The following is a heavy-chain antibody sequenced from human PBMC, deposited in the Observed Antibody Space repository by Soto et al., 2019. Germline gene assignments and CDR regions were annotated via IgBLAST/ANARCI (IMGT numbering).Heavy chain of an antibody. D-gene: IGHD2-21*02. J-gene: IGHJ6*02. Sequence: NPSETLSLTCTVSGGSISIGGYSWTWIRQHPGKGLEWIGYIYYSGSTYYNPSLKSRVTISVDTSKNQFSLKLSSVTAADTAVYYCARGRVDCGGDCYPPYYYYYYGMDVWGQGTTVTV. V-gene: IGHV4-31*03. CDR1: GGSISIGGYS. CDR2: IYYSGST. CDR3: ARGRVDCGGDCYPPYYYYYYGMDV.